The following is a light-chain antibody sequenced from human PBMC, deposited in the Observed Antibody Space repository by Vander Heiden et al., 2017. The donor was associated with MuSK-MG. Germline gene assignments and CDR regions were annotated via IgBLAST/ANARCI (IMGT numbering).Light chain of an antibody. J-gene: IGKJ4*01. CDR2: SAS. CDR1: QNINTY. V-gene: IGKV1-39*01. Sequence: DIQMTQSPSSLSPSVADTVTISCRASQNINTYVNWYQQKPVKAPKLVIHSASSLQSGVPSRFSGSGSGTDFTLTITTVQPEDVTTYVCQQSDRTPFTFGGGTRVEI. CDR3: QQSDRTPFT.